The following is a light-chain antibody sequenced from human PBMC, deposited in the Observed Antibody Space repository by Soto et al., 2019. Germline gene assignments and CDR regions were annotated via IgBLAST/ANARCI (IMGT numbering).Light chain of an antibody. CDR2: AAS. V-gene: IGKV1-27*01. Sequence: DIQMTQSPSSLSASVGDRVTITCRASQGISSYLAGYQQKPGKVPNLLIYAASTLQSGVPSRFSGSGSGTDSPLTISRLQPEDVASYYCQKYNSAPLTFGPGTKVDIK. J-gene: IGKJ3*01. CDR1: QGISSY. CDR3: QKYNSAPLT.